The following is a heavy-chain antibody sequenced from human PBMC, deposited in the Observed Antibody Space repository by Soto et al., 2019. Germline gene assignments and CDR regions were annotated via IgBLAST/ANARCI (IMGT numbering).Heavy chain of an antibody. J-gene: IGHJ4*02. CDR2: TSGNNGHT. Sequence: ASVKVSCKASGYTFTTYGISWVRQAPGQGLEWMGWTSGNNGHTNYAQKFQGRVTMTTDTSTSTAYMELRNLLSDDTAVYYCARDPPAPGTEFGYWGQGTLGTVS. D-gene: IGHD6-13*01. CDR3: ARDPPAPGTEFGY. V-gene: IGHV1-18*01. CDR1: GYTFTTYG.